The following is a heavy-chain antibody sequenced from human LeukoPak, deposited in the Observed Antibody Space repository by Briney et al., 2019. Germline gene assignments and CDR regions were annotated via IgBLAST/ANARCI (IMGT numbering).Heavy chain of an antibody. CDR3: ATKQWLAPPPDS. J-gene: IGHJ4*02. V-gene: IGHV3-74*01. D-gene: IGHD6-19*01. CDR2: INTDGTVT. Sequence: GGSLRLSCAASGFTFSKYWMLWVRQAPGKGLESVSRINTDGTVTTYADSVKGRFTVSRDNADNTMFLQMNGVRDEDTAVYYCATKQWLAPPPDSWGQGTPVTVSS. CDR1: GFTFSKYW.